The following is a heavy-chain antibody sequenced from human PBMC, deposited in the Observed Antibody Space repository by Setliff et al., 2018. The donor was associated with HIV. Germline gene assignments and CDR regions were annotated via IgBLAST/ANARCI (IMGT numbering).Heavy chain of an antibody. CDR1: GGSIENLY. V-gene: IGHV4-59*11. CDR3: ASTSMGMTRKPIWYYHMDV. CDR2: VYSTGST. D-gene: IGHD7-27*01. J-gene: IGHJ6*03. Sequence: KSSETLSLTCTVSGGSIENLYWTWIRQPSGRGLEWIGYVYSTGSTKYNPSLKSRATMSDDPSKNQISLTLTSVSAADTAVYYCASTSMGMTRKPIWYYHMDVWGHGITVTVSS.